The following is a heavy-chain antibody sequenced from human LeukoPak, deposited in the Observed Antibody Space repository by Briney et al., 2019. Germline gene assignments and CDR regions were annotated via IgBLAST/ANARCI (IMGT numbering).Heavy chain of an antibody. D-gene: IGHD5/OR15-5a*01. J-gene: IGHJ1*01. CDR2: IRYDGSNK. CDR1: GFTFSSYG. Sequence: GGSLRLSCAASGFTFSSYGMHWVRQAPGKGLEWVAFIRYDGSNKYYADSVKGRFMIARDNSKNTVYLQMNSLTIEDTAVYYCAREPSGNFGQLVSSAEYFQHWGQGTRVTVSS. CDR3: AREPSGNFGQLVSSAEYFQH. V-gene: IGHV3-30*02.